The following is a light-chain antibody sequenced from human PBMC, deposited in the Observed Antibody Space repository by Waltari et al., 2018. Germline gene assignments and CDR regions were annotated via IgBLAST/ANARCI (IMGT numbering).Light chain of an antibody. V-gene: IGKV1-9*01. Sequence: IQLTHSPSSLSASVGDRFTITCRASQGISSYLAWYQQKPGKAPKLLIYAASTLQSGVPSRFSGSGSGTDFTLTISSLQPEDFATYYCQQLNGYPLTFGGGTKVEIK. CDR1: QGISSY. CDR2: AAS. CDR3: QQLNGYPLT. J-gene: IGKJ4*01.